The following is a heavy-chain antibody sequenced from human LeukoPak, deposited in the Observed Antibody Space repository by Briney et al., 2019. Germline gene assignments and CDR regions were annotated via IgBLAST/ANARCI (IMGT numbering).Heavy chain of an antibody. CDR2: IRYDGSNK. V-gene: IGHV3-30*02. J-gene: IGHJ4*02. D-gene: IGHD2-2*01. CDR3: AKSSSTRLDY. Sequence: PGRSLRLSCVASGIKFSNYGMHWVRQAPGKGLEWVAFIRYDGSNKYYADSVKGRFTISRDNSKNTLYLQMNSLRAEDTAVYYCAKSSSTRLDYWGQGTLVTVSS. CDR1: GIKFSNYG.